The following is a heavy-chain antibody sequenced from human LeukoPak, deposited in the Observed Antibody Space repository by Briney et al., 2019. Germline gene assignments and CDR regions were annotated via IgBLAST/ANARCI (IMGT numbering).Heavy chain of an antibody. V-gene: IGHV3-72*01. CDR2: ARNRGKGYTT. D-gene: IGHD2/OR15-2a*01. Sequence: GGSLRLSCAASGFTFSDHYIDWVRQPPGKGLEWVGRARNRGKGYTTTYASSVKGRFNLSRDDSENTVYLQMTSLKTEDTAVYFCARIMRVDYSTYYFDYWGQGTLVTVSS. CDR1: GFTFSDHY. CDR3: ARIMRVDYSTYYFDY. J-gene: IGHJ4*01.